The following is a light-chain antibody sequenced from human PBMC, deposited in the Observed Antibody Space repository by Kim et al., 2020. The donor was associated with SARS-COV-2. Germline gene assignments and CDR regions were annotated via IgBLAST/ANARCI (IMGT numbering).Light chain of an antibody. V-gene: IGLV6-57*02. Sequence: TVTISCTVSSGSIASNYVQWYQQRPGSAPTTVIYEDNQRPSGVPDRFSGSIDSSSNSASLTISGLKTEDEADYYCQSYDSSNQGVVFGGGTQMTVL. CDR3: QSYDSSNQGVV. J-gene: IGLJ2*01. CDR1: SGSIASNY. CDR2: EDN.